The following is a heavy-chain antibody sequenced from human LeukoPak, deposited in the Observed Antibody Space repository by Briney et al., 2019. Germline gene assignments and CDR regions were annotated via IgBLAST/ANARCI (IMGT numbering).Heavy chain of an antibody. D-gene: IGHD4-17*01. CDR1: GFIFSSYK. V-gene: IGHV3-48*03. CDR2: ISSSGSGSTK. J-gene: IGHJ6*02. Sequence: PGGSLRLSCAASGFIFSSYKMNWVRQAPGKGLEWVSYISSSGSGSTKYYADPVKGRFTISRDNAKNSLYLQMNSLRAEDTAVYYCVRAHLFYGDFGMDVWGQGTTVTVSS. CDR3: VRAHLFYGDFGMDV.